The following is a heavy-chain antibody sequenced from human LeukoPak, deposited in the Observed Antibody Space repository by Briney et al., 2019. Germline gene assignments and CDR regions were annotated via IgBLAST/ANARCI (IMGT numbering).Heavy chain of an antibody. V-gene: IGHV1-18*01. CDR2: ISAYNGNT. J-gene: IGHJ6*02. D-gene: IGHD3-22*01. CDR3: ARSHYYDSSGPEHSYYGMDV. Sequence: GASVKVSCKASGYTFTSYGISWVRQAPGQGLEWMGWISAYNGNTNYAQKLQGRVTMTTDTSTSTAYMELRSLRSDDTAVYYCARSHYYDSSGPEHSYYGMDVWGQGTTVTVSS. CDR1: GYTFTSYG.